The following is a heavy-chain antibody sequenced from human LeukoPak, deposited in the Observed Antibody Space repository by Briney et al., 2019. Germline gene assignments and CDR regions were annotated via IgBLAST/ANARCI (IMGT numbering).Heavy chain of an antibody. Sequence: SGGSLRLSCAASGFTFSSYAMHWVRQAPGRGLEYVSAISSNGGSTYYANSVKGRFTISRDNSKNTLYLQMGSLRAEDMAVYYCARSVVVIATPDYYYMDVWGKGTTVTVSS. D-gene: IGHD2-21*01. CDR3: ARSVVVIATPDYYYMDV. CDR2: ISSNGGST. J-gene: IGHJ6*03. V-gene: IGHV3-64*01. CDR1: GFTFSSYA.